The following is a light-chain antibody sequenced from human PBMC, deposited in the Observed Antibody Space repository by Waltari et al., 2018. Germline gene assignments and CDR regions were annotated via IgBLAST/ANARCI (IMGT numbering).Light chain of an antibody. CDR3: STWDDSVTGWL. V-gene: IGLV1-47*01. CDR2: KNN. J-gene: IGLJ3*02. CDR1: RSNIGTNY. Sequence: QSILTQPPSASGTPGQRVTISCSGARSNIGTNYVYWYRQLPGTAPQLLLYKNNQRPSGVPDRFSGSKSGTSASLAISGRRAEDESDYFCSTWDDSVTGWLFGGGTKLTVL.